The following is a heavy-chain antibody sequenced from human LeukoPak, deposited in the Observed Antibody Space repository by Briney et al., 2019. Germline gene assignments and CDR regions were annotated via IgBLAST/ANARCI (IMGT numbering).Heavy chain of an antibody. CDR2: INSDGINT. CDR1: GFTFSNYW. D-gene: IGHD3-22*01. J-gene: IGHJ4*02. V-gene: IGHV3-74*01. CDR3: AKELNYYDSSGYYIR. Sequence: GGSLRLSCAASGFTFSNYWMHWVRQAPGKGLVWVSRINSDGINTSYADSVKGRFTISRDNSKNTLYLQMNSLRAEDTAVYYCAKELNYYDSSGYYIRWGQGTLVTVSS.